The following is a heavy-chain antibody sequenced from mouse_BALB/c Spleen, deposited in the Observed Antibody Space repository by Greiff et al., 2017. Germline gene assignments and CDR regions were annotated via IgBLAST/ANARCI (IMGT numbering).Heavy chain of an antibody. V-gene: IGHV1S81*02. J-gene: IGHJ4*01. CDR3: ARYLGRGYYYAMDY. CDR2: ITPSNGRT. Sequence: VPLQQPGAELVKPGASVKLSCKASGYTFTSYWMHWVKQRPGQGLEWIGEITPSNGRTNYHEKFKSKATLTVDKSSSTAYMQLSSLTSEDSAVYYCARYLGRGYYYAMDYGGQGTAVTGSS. D-gene: IGHD4-1*01. CDR1: GYTFTSYW.